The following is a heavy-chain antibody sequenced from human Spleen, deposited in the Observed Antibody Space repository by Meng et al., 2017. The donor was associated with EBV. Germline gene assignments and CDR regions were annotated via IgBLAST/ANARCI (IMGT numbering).Heavy chain of an antibody. D-gene: IGHD3-22*01. CDR3: AKKYYDTSGYPFSWFDP. V-gene: IGHV4-39*07. Sequence: QLQLQDSGPGLVKPSETLSLTCTVSGASISSRNYYWGWIRQPPGRGLEYIGTIYYSGSTYYNPSLKSRVTILVDTSKNQFSLKLSSVTAADTAVYYCAKKYYDTSGYPFSWFDPWGQGTLVTVSS. CDR1: GASISSRNYY. J-gene: IGHJ5*02. CDR2: IYYSGST.